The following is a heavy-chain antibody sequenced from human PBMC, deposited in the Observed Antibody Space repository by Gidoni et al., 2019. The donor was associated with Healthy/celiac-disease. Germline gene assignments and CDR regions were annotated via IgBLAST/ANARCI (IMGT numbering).Heavy chain of an antibody. CDR3: AKTLPAFYDFWSGYFDY. V-gene: IGHV3-23*01. J-gene: IGHJ4*02. Sequence: EVQLLESGGGLVRPGGSLRLSCAASGFPFSSYAMGWVRQAPGKGLEWVSAISGSGGSTYYADSVKGRFTISRDNSKNTLYLQMNSLRAEDTAVYYCAKTLPAFYDFWSGYFDYWGQGTLVTVSS. D-gene: IGHD3-3*01. CDR1: GFPFSSYA. CDR2: ISGSGGST.